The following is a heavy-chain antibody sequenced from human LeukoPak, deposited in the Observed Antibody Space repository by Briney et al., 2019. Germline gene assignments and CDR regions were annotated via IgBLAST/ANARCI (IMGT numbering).Heavy chain of an antibody. D-gene: IGHD4-17*01. CDR2: INSDGSST. CDR3: AKDMTTVTTSGSDY. CDR1: GFTFSSYW. J-gene: IGHJ4*02. V-gene: IGHV3-74*01. Sequence: GGSLRLSCAASGFTFSSYWMHWVRQAPGKGLVWVSRINSDGSSTSYADSVKGRFTISRDNAKNSLYLQMNSLRAEDTALYYCAKDMTTVTTSGSDYWGQGTLVTVSS.